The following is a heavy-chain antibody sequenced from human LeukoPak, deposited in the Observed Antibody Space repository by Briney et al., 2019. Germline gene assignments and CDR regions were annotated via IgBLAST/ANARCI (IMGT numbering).Heavy chain of an antibody. Sequence: ASVKVSCKASGYTFTGYYMHWVRQAPGQGLEWMGWINPNSGGTNYAQKFQGRVTMTRDTSISTAYMELSSLRPEDTAVYYCARDRDSSGWDYYYYYMDVWGKGTTVTVSS. V-gene: IGHV1-2*02. D-gene: IGHD6-19*01. CDR3: ARDRDSSGWDYYYYYMDV. J-gene: IGHJ6*03. CDR2: INPNSGGT. CDR1: GYTFTGYY.